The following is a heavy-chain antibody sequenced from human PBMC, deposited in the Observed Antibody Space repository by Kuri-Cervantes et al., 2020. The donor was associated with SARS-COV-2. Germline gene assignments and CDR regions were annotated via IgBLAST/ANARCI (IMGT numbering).Heavy chain of an antibody. J-gene: IGHJ6*02. V-gene: IGHV1-69*13. CDR3: ARAGVAGYSSGWNPYYYYGMDV. D-gene: IGHD6-19*01. Sequence: SVKVSCKASGGTFSSYAISWVRQAPGQGLEWMGGIIPIFGTANYAQKFQGRVTITADESTSTAYMELSSLRSEDTAVYYCARAGVAGYSSGWNPYYYYGMDVWGQGTTGTVSS. CDR2: IIPIFGTA. CDR1: GGTFSSYA.